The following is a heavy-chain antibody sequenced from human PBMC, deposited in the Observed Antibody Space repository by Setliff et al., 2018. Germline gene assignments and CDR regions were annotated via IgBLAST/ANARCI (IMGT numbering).Heavy chain of an antibody. CDR3: ARSPGWIPWFDS. CDR1: GFSFSNYA. Sequence: NPGGSLRLSCEASGFSFSNYAMNWVRQAPGKGLEWVASFSSRNDYIYHADSVKGRFTISRDNATTSLYLQMDSLRAEDTAVYFCARSPGWIPWFDSWGQGTLVTVS. D-gene: IGHD5-18*01. CDR2: FSSRNDYI. V-gene: IGHV3-21*01. J-gene: IGHJ5*01.